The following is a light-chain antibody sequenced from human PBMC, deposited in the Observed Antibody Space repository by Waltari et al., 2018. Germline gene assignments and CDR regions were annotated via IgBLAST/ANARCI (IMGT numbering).Light chain of an antibody. V-gene: IGLV3-25*03. CDR3: QTTDSSGIYS. CDR1: ALPNQY. CDR2: KDT. Sequence: SYALTQPPSVSVSPGQTATITCTGYALPNQYVYWYQQRPGRAPVLVIYKDTERPSGIPERFSGSSSGTTVSLTLSGVQAEDEADYYCQTTDSSGIYSFGGGTKLTVL. J-gene: IGLJ2*01.